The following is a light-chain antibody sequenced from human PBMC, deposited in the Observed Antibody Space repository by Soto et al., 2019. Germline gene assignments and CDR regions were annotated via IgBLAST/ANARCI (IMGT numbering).Light chain of an antibody. CDR3: QQYGSSPIT. V-gene: IGKV3-20*01. J-gene: IGKJ5*01. CDR2: GAS. Sequence: EIVLTQSLGTLSLSPGERATLSCRASQSVSSKLAWYQQKPGQAPRLLIYGASFRATGIPDRFSGSGSGTDFTLTISRLEPEDFAVYYCQQYGSSPITFGQGTRLEIQ. CDR1: QSVSSK.